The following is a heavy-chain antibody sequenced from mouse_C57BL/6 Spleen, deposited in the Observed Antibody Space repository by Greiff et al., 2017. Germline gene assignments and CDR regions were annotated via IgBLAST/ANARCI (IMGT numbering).Heavy chain of an antibody. Sequence: EVQLVESGGGLVKPGGSLKLSCAASGFTFSSYAMSWVRQTPEKRLEWVATISDGGSYTYYPDNVKGRFTISRDNAKNNLYLQMSHLKSEDTAMYYCARATGYYYAMDCWGQGTSVTVSS. CDR3: ARATGYYYAMDC. CDR2: ISDGGSYT. V-gene: IGHV5-4*01. J-gene: IGHJ4*01. CDR1: GFTFSSYA.